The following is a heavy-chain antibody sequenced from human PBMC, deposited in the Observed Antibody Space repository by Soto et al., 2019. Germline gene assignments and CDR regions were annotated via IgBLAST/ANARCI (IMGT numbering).Heavy chain of an antibody. V-gene: IGHV3-21*01. CDR2: ISSSSSYI. D-gene: IGHD5-18*01. J-gene: IGHJ6*02. CDR1: GFTFSSYS. CDR3: ARMDSYGFYGMDV. Sequence: ASLRLSCAASGFTFSSYSMNWVRQAPGKGLEWVSSISSSSSYIYYADSVKGRFTISRDNAKNSLYLQMNSLRAEDTAVYYCARMDSYGFYGMDVWGQGTTVTVSS.